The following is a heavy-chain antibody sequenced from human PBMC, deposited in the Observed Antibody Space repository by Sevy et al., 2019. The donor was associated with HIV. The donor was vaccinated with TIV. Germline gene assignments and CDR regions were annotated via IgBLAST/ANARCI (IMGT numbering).Heavy chain of an antibody. V-gene: IGHV4-34*01. CDR2: ISHSGAT. D-gene: IGHD5-12*01. Sequence: SETLSLTCAVRGGSIGGYYWSWIRQAPGKGPEWIGEISHSGATNYSPSLASRVTISVDTSNNQLSLRLTSLTAADSGKYFSARGREVATLLRFFDTWGPGTLVTVSS. CDR3: ARGREVATLLRFFDT. CDR1: GGSIGGYY. J-gene: IGHJ4*02.